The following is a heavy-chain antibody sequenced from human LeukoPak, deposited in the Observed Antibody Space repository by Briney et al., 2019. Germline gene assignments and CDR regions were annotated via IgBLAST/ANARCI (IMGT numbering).Heavy chain of an antibody. CDR1: GGSISSGGYY. J-gene: IGHJ4*02. D-gene: IGHD5-18*01. CDR3: ARSGYSYGVDY. CDR2: IYYSGST. V-gene: IGHV4-31*03. Sequence: SQTLSLTCTVSGGSISSGGYYWSWIRQHPGKGLEWIGYIYYSGSTYYNPSLKSRVTISVGTSKNQFSLKLSSVTAADTAVYYCARSGYSYGVDYWGQGTLVTVSS.